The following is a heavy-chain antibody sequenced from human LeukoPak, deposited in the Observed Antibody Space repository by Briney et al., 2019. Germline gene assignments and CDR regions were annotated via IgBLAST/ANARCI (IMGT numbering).Heavy chain of an antibody. D-gene: IGHD6-19*01. Sequence: ASVKVSCKGSGYASTDYFFHWVRQAPGQGLEWMGLIKPNSGDTIYAQKFHGRVTMTRDTSITAAYVELNSLTSDDSAMYYCAREGAGFDIWGQGTMVTVSS. J-gene: IGHJ3*02. V-gene: IGHV1-2*02. CDR2: IKPNSGDT. CDR3: AREGAGFDI. CDR1: GYASTDYF.